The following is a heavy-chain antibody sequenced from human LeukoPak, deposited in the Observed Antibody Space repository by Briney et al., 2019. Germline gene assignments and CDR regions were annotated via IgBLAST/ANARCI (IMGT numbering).Heavy chain of an antibody. V-gene: IGHV3-30*04. J-gene: IGHJ5*02. Sequence: GGSLRLSCAASGFTFSSYAMHWVRQAPGKGLEWVAVISYDGSNKYYADSVKGRFTISRDNSKNTLYLQMNSLRAEDTAVYYCAKDRPWFDPWGQGTLVTVSS. CDR3: AKDRPWFDP. CDR1: GFTFSSYA. CDR2: ISYDGSNK.